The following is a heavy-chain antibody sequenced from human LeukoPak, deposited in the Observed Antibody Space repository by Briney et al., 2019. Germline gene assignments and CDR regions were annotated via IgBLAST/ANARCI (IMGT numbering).Heavy chain of an antibody. D-gene: IGHD3-3*01. CDR3: AKVLRITIFGVVPKKYYFDY. Sequence: GGSLRLSCAASGFTFSSYAMSWARQAPGRGLEWVSAISGSGGSTYYADSVKGRFTISRDNSKNTLYLQMNSLRAEDTAVYYCAKVLRITIFGVVPKKYYFDYWGQGTLVTVSS. V-gene: IGHV3-23*01. J-gene: IGHJ4*02. CDR2: ISGSGGST. CDR1: GFTFSSYA.